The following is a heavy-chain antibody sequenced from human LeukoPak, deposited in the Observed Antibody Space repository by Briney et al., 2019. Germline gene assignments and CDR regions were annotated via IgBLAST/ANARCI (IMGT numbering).Heavy chain of an antibody. J-gene: IGHJ6*04. D-gene: IGHD3-9*01. CDR1: GGTFSSYA. Sequence: SVKVSCKASGGTFSSYAISWVRQAPGQGLEWMGGIIPIFGTANYAQKFQGRVTITADKSTSTAYMELSSLRSEDTAVYYCARDYRSYNILTGYYPSGMDVWGKGTTVTVSS. V-gene: IGHV1-69*06. CDR2: IIPIFGTA. CDR3: ARDYRSYNILTGYYPSGMDV.